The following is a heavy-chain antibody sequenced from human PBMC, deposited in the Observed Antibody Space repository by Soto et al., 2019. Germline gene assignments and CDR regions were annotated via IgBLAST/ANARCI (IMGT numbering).Heavy chain of an antibody. J-gene: IGHJ4*02. CDR1: GGSISSGGYS. CDR3: ARHTPAISISDH. D-gene: IGHD2-15*01. Sequence: SETLSLTCAVSGGSISSGGYSWSWIRQPPGKGLEWIGYIYHSGSTYYNPSLKSRVTISVDTSKNQFSLKLSSVTATDTAVYYCARHTPAISISDHWGQGTLVTVSS. CDR2: IYHSGST. V-gene: IGHV4-30-2*03.